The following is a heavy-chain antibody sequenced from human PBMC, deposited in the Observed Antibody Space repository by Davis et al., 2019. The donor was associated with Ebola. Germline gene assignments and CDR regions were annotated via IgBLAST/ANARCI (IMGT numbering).Heavy chain of an antibody. Sequence: SETLSLTCTVSGGSISSSSYYWSWIRQPPGKGLEWIGEINHSGSINYNPSLKSRVTISVDTSKNQFSLKLSSVTAADTAVYYCARRGITMVRGVSSRWHWFDPWGQGTLVTVSS. V-gene: IGHV4-39*07. D-gene: IGHD3-10*01. CDR1: GGSISSSSYY. J-gene: IGHJ5*02. CDR3: ARRGITMVRGVSSRWHWFDP. CDR2: INHSGSI.